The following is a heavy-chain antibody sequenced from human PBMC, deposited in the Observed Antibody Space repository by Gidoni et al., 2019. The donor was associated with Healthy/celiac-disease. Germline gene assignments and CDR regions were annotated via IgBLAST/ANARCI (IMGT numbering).Heavy chain of an antibody. J-gene: IGHJ6*02. CDR3: ARDGGVVVTAHYGMDV. V-gene: IGHV1-46*01. D-gene: IGHD2-21*02. CDR1: GYTFTSYY. CDR2: INPSGGST. Sequence: QVQLVQSGAEVKKPGASVKVSCKASGYTFTSYYMHWVRQAPGQGLEWMGIINPSGGSTSYAQKFQGRVTMTRDTSTSTVYMERSSLRSEDTAVYYCARDGGVVVTAHYGMDVWGQGTTVTVSS.